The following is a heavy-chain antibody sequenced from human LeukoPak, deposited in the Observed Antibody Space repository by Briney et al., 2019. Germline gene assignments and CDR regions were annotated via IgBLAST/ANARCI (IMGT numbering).Heavy chain of an antibody. CDR1: GFTFSSYG. CDR2: IRYDGSNK. J-gene: IGHJ4*02. V-gene: IGHV3-30*02. Sequence: GGSLRLSCAASGFTFSSYGMRWVRQAPGKGLEWVAFIRYDGSNKYYADSVKGRFTISRDNSKNTLYLQMNSLRAEDTAVYYCAIYKQGYYDTTDYYLDYWGQGTLVTVSS. D-gene: IGHD3-22*01. CDR3: AIYKQGYYDTTDYYLDY.